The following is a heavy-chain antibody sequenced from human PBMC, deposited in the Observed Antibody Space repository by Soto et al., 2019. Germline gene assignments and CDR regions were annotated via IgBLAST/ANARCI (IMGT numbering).Heavy chain of an antibody. Sequence: QITLKESGPPLVEPTQTLTLTCTYSGFSLRTTGVGVGWIRQPPGKALEWLGIIYWNDDKRYSPSLKNRFTLTSDISKSQVVLTMTNMDPVDTATYYCAHTWGLPFDYWGQGTLVIVPS. J-gene: IGHJ4*02. CDR2: IYWNDDK. CDR3: AHTWGLPFDY. D-gene: IGHD3-16*01. CDR1: GFSLRTTGVG. V-gene: IGHV2-5*01.